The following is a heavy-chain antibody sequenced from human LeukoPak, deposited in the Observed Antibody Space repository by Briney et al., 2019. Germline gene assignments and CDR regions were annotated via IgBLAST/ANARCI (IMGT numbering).Heavy chain of an antibody. CDR2: INQDGSKK. Sequence: GGSLRLSRAASGLSVRSNYLTWVRHTPGKGLEWVANINQDGSKKSYVDSVRGRFTISRDSAKNSLYLQMNSLRAEDTAVYHCVRVDYRDEGIYYWGQGTLVTVSS. CDR1: GLSVRSNY. J-gene: IGHJ4*02. D-gene: IGHD4/OR15-4a*01. CDR3: VRVDYRDEGIYY. V-gene: IGHV3-7*04.